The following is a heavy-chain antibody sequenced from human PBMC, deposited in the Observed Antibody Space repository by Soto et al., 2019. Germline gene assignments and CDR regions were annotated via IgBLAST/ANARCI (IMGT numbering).Heavy chain of an antibody. CDR2: IYYSGRT. CDR1: GGSIRDYF. D-gene: IGHD4-17*01. Sequence: PSETLSLTCTVSGGSIRDYFWTWIRQPPGKGLEWIGYIYYSGRTNYNPSLKSRVSISVDTSKNHFSLQLRSVTAADTAVSYCERVRGDALADSGGFDYWGQGTLVTVSS. J-gene: IGHJ4*02. CDR3: ERVRGDALADSGGFDY. V-gene: IGHV4-59*01.